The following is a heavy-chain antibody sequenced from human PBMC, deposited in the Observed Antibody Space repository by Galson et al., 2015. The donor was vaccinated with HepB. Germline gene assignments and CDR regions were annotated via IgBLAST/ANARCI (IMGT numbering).Heavy chain of an antibody. CDR2: IYPGDSDT. CDR1: GYSFTSYW. V-gene: IGHV5-51*03. CDR3: ARPNPSTYCGGDCYSFAFDI. Sequence: QSGAEVKKPGESLKISCKSSGYSFTSYWIGWVRQMPGKGLEWMGIIYPGDSDTRYSPYFQGQVTISADKSISTAYLQWSSLKASDTAMYYCARPNPSTYCGGDCYSFAFDIWGQGTMVTVSS. D-gene: IGHD2-21*01. J-gene: IGHJ3*02.